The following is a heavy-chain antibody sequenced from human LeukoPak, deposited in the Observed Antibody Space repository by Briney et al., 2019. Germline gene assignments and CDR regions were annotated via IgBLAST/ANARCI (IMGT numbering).Heavy chain of an antibody. CDR1: GYTFTGYY. CDR3: ARGIRYYDILTGYPKDYGMDV. D-gene: IGHD3-9*01. V-gene: IGHV1-2*02. CDR2: INPNSGGT. Sequence: GASVKVSCKASGYTFTGYYMHWVRQAPGQGLEWMGWINPNSGGTNYAQKFQGRVTMTRNTSISTAYMELSSLRSEDTAVYYCARGIRYYDILTGYPKDYGMDVWGQGTTVTVSS. J-gene: IGHJ6*02.